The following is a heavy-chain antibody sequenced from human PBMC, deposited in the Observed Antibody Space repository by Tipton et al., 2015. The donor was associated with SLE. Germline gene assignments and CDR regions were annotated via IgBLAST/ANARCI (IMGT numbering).Heavy chain of an antibody. J-gene: IGHJ3*02. CDR1: GGTFSTYG. CDR2: IIPIVGMG. V-gene: IGHV1-69*04. CDR3: ARWGPGRAFDI. Sequence: QSGAEVKKSGSSVKVSCKASGGTFSTYGISWVRQAPGQGLEWMGRIIPIVGMGNYAQKFQGRVTIAADISTSTAYMELSSLGSEDTAVYYCARWGPGRAFDIWGQGTMVTVSS. D-gene: IGHD3-10*01.